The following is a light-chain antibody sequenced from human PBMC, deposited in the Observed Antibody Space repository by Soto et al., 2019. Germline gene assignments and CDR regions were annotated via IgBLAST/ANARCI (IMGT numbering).Light chain of an antibody. CDR2: AAS. J-gene: IGKJ3*01. CDR3: QQSYSTPGVT. Sequence: DIQMTQSPSSLSASVGDRVTITCRASQSISSYLNWYQQKPGKAPKLLIYAASSLQSGVPSRFSGSGSGTDFPLTISSLQPEDFATYYCQQSYSTPGVTFGHGTKVDIK. CDR1: QSISSY. V-gene: IGKV1-39*01.